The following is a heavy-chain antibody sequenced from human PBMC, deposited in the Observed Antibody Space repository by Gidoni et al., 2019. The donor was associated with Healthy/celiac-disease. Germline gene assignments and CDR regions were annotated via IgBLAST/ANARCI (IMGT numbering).Heavy chain of an antibody. V-gene: IGHV3-33*01. D-gene: IGHD6-19*01. CDR1: GFTFSSSG. Sequence: QVQLVESGGGVVQPGRSLRLSCAASGFTFSSSGMHWVRQAPGKGLEWVAVIWYDGSNKYYADSVKGRFTISRDNSKNTLYLQMNSLRAEDTAVYYCARDPRIANSSGWLDFDYWGQGTLVTVSS. J-gene: IGHJ4*02. CDR2: IWYDGSNK. CDR3: ARDPRIANSSGWLDFDY.